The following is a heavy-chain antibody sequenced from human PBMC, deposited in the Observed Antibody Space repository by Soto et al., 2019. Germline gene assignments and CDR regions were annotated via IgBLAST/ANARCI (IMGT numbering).Heavy chain of an antibody. Sequence: SETLSLTCAVYGGSFSGYYWSWIRQPPGKGLEWIGYIYYSGSTNYNPSLKSRVTISVDTSKNQFSLKLSSVTAADTAVYYCARDMVRGVTETYYYYGMDVWGQGTTVTVSS. V-gene: IGHV4-59*01. CDR1: GGSFSGYY. CDR2: IYYSGST. J-gene: IGHJ6*02. D-gene: IGHD3-10*01. CDR3: ARDMVRGVTETYYYYGMDV.